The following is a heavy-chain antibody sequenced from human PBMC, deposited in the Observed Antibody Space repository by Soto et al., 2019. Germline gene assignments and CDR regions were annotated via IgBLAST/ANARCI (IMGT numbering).Heavy chain of an antibody. CDR2: MFYSGNS. D-gene: IGHD3-16*01. J-gene: IGHJ4*02. CDR1: GGSMIDFY. V-gene: IGHV4-59*13. CDR3: VRSGHSFGGVV. Sequence: SETLSLTCTVSGGSMIDFYGSWVRQPPGKGLEWIGYMFYSGNSNYNASLKSRVTISMDTSKNQFSLNLRSVTAADTAVYYCVRSGHSFGGVVWGQGTQVTVSS.